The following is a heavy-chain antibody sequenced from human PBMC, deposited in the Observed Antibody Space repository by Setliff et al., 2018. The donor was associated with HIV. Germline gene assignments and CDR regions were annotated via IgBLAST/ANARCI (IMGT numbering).Heavy chain of an antibody. CDR3: ARVGSYGSAYDAFDV. J-gene: IGHJ3*01. D-gene: IGHD3-10*01. V-gene: IGHV4-4*08. CDR2: IYSGGIT. Sequence: PSETLSLTCTVSGGSISSYYWSWIRQPPGTGLEWLGCIYSGGITNYKPPLESRVTISLDTSKNQFSLRLTSVTAADTAVYYCARVGSYGSAYDAFDVWGPGTMVTVSS. CDR1: GGSISSYY.